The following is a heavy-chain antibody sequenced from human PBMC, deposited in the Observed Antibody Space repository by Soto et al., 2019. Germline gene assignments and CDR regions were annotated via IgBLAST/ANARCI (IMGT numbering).Heavy chain of an antibody. CDR2: IGGSGAGT. J-gene: IGHJ4*02. CDR1: GFTFSSYA. CDR3: ARGGGIAVAGTHLDY. D-gene: IGHD6-19*01. V-gene: IGHV3-23*01. Sequence: EVQLLESGGGLVQPGGSLRLSCAASGFTFSSYAMSWVRQAPGKGLEWVSGIGGSGAGTNYADSVKGRFTISRDNSKNTLYLQMSSLRAEDTPVYYCARGGGIAVAGTHLDYWGQGTLVTVSS.